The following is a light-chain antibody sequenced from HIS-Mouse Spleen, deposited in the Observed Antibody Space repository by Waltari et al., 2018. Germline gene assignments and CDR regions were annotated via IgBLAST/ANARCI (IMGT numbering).Light chain of an antibody. Sequence: EIVLTHPPGTLSLSPGERATLSCRASQSVSSSYLAWYQQKPGQAPRLLIYGASSRATGIPDRFSGSGSGTDFTLTISRLEPEDFAVYYCQQYGSSPPWTFGQGTKVEIK. V-gene: IGKV3-20*01. CDR3: QQYGSSPPWT. CDR1: QSVSSSY. J-gene: IGKJ1*01. CDR2: GAS.